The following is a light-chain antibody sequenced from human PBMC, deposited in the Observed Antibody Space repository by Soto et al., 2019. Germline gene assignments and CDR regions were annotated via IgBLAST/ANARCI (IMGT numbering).Light chain of an antibody. V-gene: IGKV3-20*01. Sequence: EIVLTQSPGTLSLSPGEGATVSCRVSQSINSKSLVWYQRKFGQAPRLLIYNTSSRATGIPARFSGSGSGTEFTLTISRLEPEDFAVYYCQQYGSSFITFGQGTRLEIK. CDR3: QQYGSSFIT. CDR2: NTS. CDR1: QSINSKS. J-gene: IGKJ5*01.